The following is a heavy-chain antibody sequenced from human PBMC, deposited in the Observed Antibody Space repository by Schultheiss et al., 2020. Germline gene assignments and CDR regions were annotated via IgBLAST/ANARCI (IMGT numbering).Heavy chain of an antibody. D-gene: IGHD3-22*01. CDR3: AKDLNDSSGYYYYYYYGMDV. CDR1: GFTFSSYA. V-gene: IGHV3-23*01. J-gene: IGHJ6*02. CDR2: ISGSGGST. Sequence: GSLRLSCAASGFTFSSYAMSWVRQAPGKGLEWVSAISGSGGSTYYADSVKGRFTISRDNSKNTLYLQMNSLRAEDTAVYYCAKDLNDSSGYYYYYYYGMDVWGQGTTVTVSS.